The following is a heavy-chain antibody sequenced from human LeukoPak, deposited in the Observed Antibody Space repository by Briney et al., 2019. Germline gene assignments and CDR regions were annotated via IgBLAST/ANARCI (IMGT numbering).Heavy chain of an antibody. CDR1: GFTFSSYA. Sequence: GGSLRLSCAASGFTFSSYAMSWVRQAPGKGLEWVSAISGSGGSTYYADSVKGRFTISRENAKNSLYLQMNSLRAGDTAVYFCAREALSGDSGVEAFDIWGQGTMVTVSS. CDR2: ISGSGGST. CDR3: AREALSGDSGVEAFDI. D-gene: IGHD7-27*01. V-gene: IGHV3-23*01. J-gene: IGHJ3*02.